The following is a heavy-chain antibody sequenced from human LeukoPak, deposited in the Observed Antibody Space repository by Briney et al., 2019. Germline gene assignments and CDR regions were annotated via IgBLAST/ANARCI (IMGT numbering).Heavy chain of an antibody. CDR1: GGTFSSYA. J-gene: IGHJ5*02. CDR3: ARGTYYYDSSGGNWFDP. Sequence: ASVKVSCKASGGTFSSYAISWVRQAPGQGLEWMGWINPNSGGTNYAQKFQGRVTMTRDTSISTAYMELSRLRSDDTAVYYCARGTYYYDSSGGNWFDPWGQGTLVTVSS. D-gene: IGHD3-22*01. CDR2: INPNSGGT. V-gene: IGHV1-2*02.